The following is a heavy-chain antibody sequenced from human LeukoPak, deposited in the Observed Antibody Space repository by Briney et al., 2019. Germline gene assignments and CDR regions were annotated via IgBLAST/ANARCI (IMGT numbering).Heavy chain of an antibody. CDR3: ARHKYSSSWYRFDP. V-gene: IGHV4-59*08. J-gene: IGHJ5*02. CDR2: IYYSGST. CDR1: GGSISSYH. D-gene: IGHD6-13*01. Sequence: SETLSLTCTVSGGSISSYHWSWIRQPPGKGLEWIGYIYYSGSTNYNPSLKSRVTISVDTSKNQFSLKLSSVTAADTAVYYCARHKYSSSWYRFDPWGQGTLVTVSS.